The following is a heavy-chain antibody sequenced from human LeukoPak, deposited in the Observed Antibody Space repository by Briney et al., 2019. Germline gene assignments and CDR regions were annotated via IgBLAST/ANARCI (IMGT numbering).Heavy chain of an antibody. CDR1: GFTFNSYG. Sequence: GGSLRLSXAASGFTFNSYGMHWVRQGPGKGLEWVAFIRYDGINKYYADSVKGRFTISRDNSKNTLYLQMNSLRAEDTAVYYCANGRNVIVAGRLNWFDPWGQGTLVTVSS. CDR3: ANGRNVIVAGRLNWFDP. V-gene: IGHV3-30*02. J-gene: IGHJ5*02. CDR2: IRYDGINK. D-gene: IGHD6-19*01.